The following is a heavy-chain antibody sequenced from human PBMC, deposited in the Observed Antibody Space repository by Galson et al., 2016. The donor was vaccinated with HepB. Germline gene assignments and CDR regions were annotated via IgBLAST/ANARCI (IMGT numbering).Heavy chain of an antibody. CDR3: ARDIGVAEFFN. V-gene: IGHV3-21*01. J-gene: IGHJ4*02. D-gene: IGHD6-19*01. Sequence: SLRLSCAASGFTFSDYNMNWVRQAPGKGLEWVSSINNGGTYVYYADSVKGRFNVSRDNAKNSLYLQVNSLRAEGTAIYYCARDIGVAEFFNWGQGTLVTVSS. CDR1: GFTFSDYN. CDR2: INNGGTYV.